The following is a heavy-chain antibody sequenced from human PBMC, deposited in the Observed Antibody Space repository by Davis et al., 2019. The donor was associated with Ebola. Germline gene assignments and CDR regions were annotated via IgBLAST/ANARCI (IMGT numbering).Heavy chain of an antibody. CDR2: IYPGDSDT. D-gene: IGHD2-2*01. CDR3: ARQEVMVRVVPAANYYYYDGMDV. CDR1: GYSFTSYW. Sequence: GGSLRLSCKGSGYSFTSYWIGWVRQMPGKGLEWMGIIYPGDSDTRYSPSFQGQVTISADKSISTAYLQWSSLKASDTAKYYCARQEVMVRVVPAANYYYYDGMDVWGQGTTVTVSS. J-gene: IGHJ6*02. V-gene: IGHV5-51*01.